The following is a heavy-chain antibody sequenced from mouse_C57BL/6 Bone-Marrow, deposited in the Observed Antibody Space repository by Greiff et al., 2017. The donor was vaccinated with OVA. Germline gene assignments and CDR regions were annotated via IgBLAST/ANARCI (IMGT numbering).Heavy chain of an antibody. CDR3: TVCSFYYGSSYWYFDV. J-gene: IGHJ1*03. Sequence: QVQLQQSGAELVRPGASVTLSCKASGYTFTDYEMHWVKQTPVHGLEWIGAIDPETGGTAYNQKFTGKAILTADKSSSTAYMELRSLTSEDSAVYYCTVCSFYYGSSYWYFDVWGTGTTVTVSS. CDR2: IDPETGGT. V-gene: IGHV1-15*01. CDR1: GYTFTDYE. D-gene: IGHD1-1*01.